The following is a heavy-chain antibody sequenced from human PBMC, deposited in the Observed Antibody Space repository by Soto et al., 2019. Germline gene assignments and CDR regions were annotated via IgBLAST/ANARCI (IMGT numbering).Heavy chain of an antibody. CDR3: ARDSYYYDSSGYYLYYFDY. Sequence: GGALRLSCAASGFIFRDWFMSWIRQAPGKGLEWISYISKDSGRATRYADSVKGRFTISRDNAKNSLYLQMNSLRAEDTAVYYCARDSYYYDSSGYYLYYFDYWGQGTLVTVSS. D-gene: IGHD3-22*01. V-gene: IGHV3-11*04. CDR2: ISKDSGRAT. CDR1: GFIFRDWF. J-gene: IGHJ4*02.